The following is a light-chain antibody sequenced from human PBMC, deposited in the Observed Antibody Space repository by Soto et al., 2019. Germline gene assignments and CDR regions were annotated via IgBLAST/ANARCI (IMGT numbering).Light chain of an antibody. Sequence: QSALTQPASVSGSPGQSITISCTGTSSDVGGYNYVSWYQQHPGKAPKLMIYDVSNQPSGVSNRFSGAKSGNTASLTISGLQAEDEAEYYCSSYTSSSTVVFGGWTKLTVL. CDR2: DVS. CDR3: SSYTSSSTVV. V-gene: IGLV2-14*01. J-gene: IGLJ2*01. CDR1: SSDVGGYNY.